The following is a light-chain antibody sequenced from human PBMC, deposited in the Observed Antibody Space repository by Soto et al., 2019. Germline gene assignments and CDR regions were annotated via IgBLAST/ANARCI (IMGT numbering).Light chain of an antibody. V-gene: IGKV1-12*01. J-gene: IGKJ4*01. CDR2: TAS. CDR1: ERVGNW. CDR3: QQAKNFPLT. Sequence: DIQMSQSPSSVSASVGDTVPIACRASERVGNWLAWYQQKPGAAPRLLIYTASNLQRGVPSRFRCSGSGTVFTLTINNLQPEDFASYYCQQAKNFPLTFGGGTKVEMK.